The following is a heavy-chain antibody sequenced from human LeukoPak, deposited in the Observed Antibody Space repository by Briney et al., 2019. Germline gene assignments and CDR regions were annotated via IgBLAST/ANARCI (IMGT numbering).Heavy chain of an antibody. CDR2: INHSGST. V-gene: IGHV4-34*01. D-gene: IGHD4-11*01. CDR1: GGSFSGYY. J-gene: IGHJ4*02. CDR3: AREGDYSIYRRTSTLDY. Sequence: PSETLSLTCAVYGGSFSGYYWSWIRQPPGKGLEWIGEINHSGSTNYNPSLKSRVTISVDTSKNQFSLKLSSVTAADTAVYYCAREGDYSIYRRTSTLDYWGQGTLVTVSS.